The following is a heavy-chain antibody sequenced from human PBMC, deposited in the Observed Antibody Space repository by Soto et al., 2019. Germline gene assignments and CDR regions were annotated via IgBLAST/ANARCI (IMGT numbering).Heavy chain of an antibody. J-gene: IGHJ4*02. D-gene: IGHD3-22*01. V-gene: IGHV3-33*01. Sequence: QVQLVESGGGVVQPGRSLRLSCAASGITFSNYGTHWVRQAPGKGLEWVAVIWYDGRDKYYADSVKGRFTISRDNSKNTLYLQMTSLTADDTAVYYCVSGYGYFDNWCQGTLVTVSS. CDR2: IWYDGRDK. CDR3: VSGYGYFDN. CDR1: GITFSNYG.